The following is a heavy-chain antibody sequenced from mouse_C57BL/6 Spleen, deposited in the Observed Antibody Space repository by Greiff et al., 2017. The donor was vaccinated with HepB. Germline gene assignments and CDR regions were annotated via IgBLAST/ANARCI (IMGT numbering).Heavy chain of an antibody. J-gene: IGHJ4*01. CDR1: GYTFTDYE. V-gene: IGHV1-15*01. D-gene: IGHD1-1*01. CDR2: IDPETGGT. Sequence: QVHVKQSGAELVRPGASVTLSCKASGYTFTDYEMHWVKQTPVHGLEWIGAIDPETGGTAYNQKFKGKAILTADKSSSTAYMELRSLTSEDSAVYYCTRRGSNYAMDYWGQGTSVTVSS. CDR3: TRRGSNYAMDY.